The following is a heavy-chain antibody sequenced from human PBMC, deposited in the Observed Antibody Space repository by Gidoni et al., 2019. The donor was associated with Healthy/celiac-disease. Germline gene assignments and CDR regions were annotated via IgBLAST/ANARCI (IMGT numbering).Heavy chain of an antibody. D-gene: IGHD3-22*01. J-gene: IGHJ4*02. CDR1: GVTFSSYT. CDR3: ARDSRRNGYFDY. Sequence: QVQLVQSVAEVKKPGSSVKVSCKASGVTFSSYTISWVRQAPGQGLEWMGRIIPILGIANYAQKFQGRVTITADKSTSTAYMELSSLRSEDTAVYYGARDSRRNGYFDYWGQGTLVTVAS. V-gene: IGHV1-69*08. CDR2: IIPILGIA.